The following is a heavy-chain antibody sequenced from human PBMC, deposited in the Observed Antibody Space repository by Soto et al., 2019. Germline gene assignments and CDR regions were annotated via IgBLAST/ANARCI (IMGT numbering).Heavy chain of an antibody. CDR2: IYYSVIT. D-gene: IGHD3-22*01. CDR1: VFSIIRDY. J-gene: IGHJ4*02. Sequence: SETLSLACTFSVFSIIRDYGSWVRQPAGKGLEWIGYIYYSVITNYNPSLKSRVTISVDTSKNQFSLKLSSVTAADTAGYYCARYYYDSTGSRYFDYWGQGTLVTVSS. V-gene: IGHV4-59*01. CDR3: ARYYYDSTGSRYFDY.